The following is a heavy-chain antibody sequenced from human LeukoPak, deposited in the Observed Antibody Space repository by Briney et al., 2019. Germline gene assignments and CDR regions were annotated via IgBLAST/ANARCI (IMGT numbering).Heavy chain of an antibody. CDR2: IIPIFGTA. V-gene: IGHV1-69*01. D-gene: IGHD1-26*01. J-gene: IGHJ3*02. CDR3: ARYGGSAQSDAFDI. CDR1: GGTFSSYA. Sequence: SVKVSCKAPGGTFSSYAISWVRQAPGQGLEWMGGIIPIFGTANYAQKFQGRVTITADESTSTAYMELSSLRSEDTAVYYCARYGGSAQSDAFDIWGQGTMVTVSS.